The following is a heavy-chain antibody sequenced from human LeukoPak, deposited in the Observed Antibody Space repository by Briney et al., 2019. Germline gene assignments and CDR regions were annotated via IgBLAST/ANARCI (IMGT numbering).Heavy chain of an antibody. CDR3: ARSGDYPQTGFDP. Sequence: SETLSLTCAVSGGSISSSPYYWGWIRQPPGKGLEWIGSIHYSGTTTYYSPSLKSRVTVSLDTSRNQFSLFLGSMSAADTAIYYCARSGDYPQTGFDPWGQGTLVTVAS. D-gene: IGHD3-22*01. CDR1: GGSISSSPYY. J-gene: IGHJ5*02. V-gene: IGHV4-39*07. CDR2: IHYSGTTT.